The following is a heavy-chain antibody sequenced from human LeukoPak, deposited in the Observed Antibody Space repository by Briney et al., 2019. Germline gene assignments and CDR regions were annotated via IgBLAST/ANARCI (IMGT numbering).Heavy chain of an antibody. CDR2: INHSGST. CDR3: AREGDLDAYFDC. CDR1: GGSFSGYY. V-gene: IGHV4-34*01. Sequence: SETLSLTCAVYGGSFSGYYWSWIRQPPGKGLEWIGEINHSGSTNYNPSLKSRVTISVDTSKNQFSLKLSSVTAADTAVYYCAREGDLDAYFDCWGQGTLVTVSS. J-gene: IGHJ4*02. D-gene: IGHD2-21*01.